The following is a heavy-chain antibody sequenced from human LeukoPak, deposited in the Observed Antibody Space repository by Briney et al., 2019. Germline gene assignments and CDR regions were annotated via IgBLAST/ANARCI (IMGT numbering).Heavy chain of an antibody. D-gene: IGHD6-19*01. Sequence: ASVKVSCKASGYTFSSNYMHWVRQAPGQGLEWMGIINPSGGSTNYAQKFQGRVTMTRDTSTSTVYMELSSLRSEDTAVYYCAKNVQSIAVAGTYQGNWFDPWGQGTLVTVSS. CDR2: INPSGGST. CDR3: AKNVQSIAVAGTYQGNWFDP. CDR1: GYTFSSNY. J-gene: IGHJ5*02. V-gene: IGHV1-46*01.